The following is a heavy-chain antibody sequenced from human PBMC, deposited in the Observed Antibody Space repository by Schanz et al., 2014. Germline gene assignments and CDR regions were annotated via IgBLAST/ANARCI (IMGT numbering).Heavy chain of an antibody. D-gene: IGHD2-2*01. CDR2: ISNDGSIK. J-gene: IGHJ4*02. CDR3: AKDLLYGAPMPLNHLDY. CDR1: GFTFSSYA. V-gene: IGHV3-30-3*01. Sequence: VQLLDSGGGLVQPGGSLRLSCAASGFTFSSYAMHWVRQAPGKGLEWVALISNDGSIKYYADSVEGRFTISRDNSRNTLYLQMNSLRAEDTAVYYCAKDLLYGAPMPLNHLDYWGQGTLVTVSS.